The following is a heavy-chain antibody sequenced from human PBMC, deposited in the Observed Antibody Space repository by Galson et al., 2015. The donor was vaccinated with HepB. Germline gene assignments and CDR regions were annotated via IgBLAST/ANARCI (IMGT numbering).Heavy chain of an antibody. J-gene: IGHJ4*02. V-gene: IGHV3-21*01. CDR3: AVVGRRRSLDY. CDR2: ISSSSSYI. Sequence: SLRLSCAASGFTFSSYSMNWVRQAPGKGLEWVSSISSSSSYIYYADSVKGRFTITRDNAKNTLYLQMNSLRAEDTAVYYCAVVGRRRSLDYWGQGTLVTVSS. CDR1: GFTFSSYS. D-gene: IGHD2-21*01.